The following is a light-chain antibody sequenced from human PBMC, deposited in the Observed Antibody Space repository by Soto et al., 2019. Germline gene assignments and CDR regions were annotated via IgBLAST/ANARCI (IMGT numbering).Light chain of an antibody. CDR1: SSDVGTYNL. V-gene: IGLV2-23*01. Sequence: QSALTQPASVSGSPGQSITIPCIGTSSDVGTYNLVSWYQHHPGKAPKLMIYEGSKWPSGVSDRFSGSKSGNTASLSISGLQAEDEAHYYCCSYAGSSTFVVFGGGTKVTVL. J-gene: IGLJ2*01. CDR2: EGS. CDR3: CSYAGSSTFVV.